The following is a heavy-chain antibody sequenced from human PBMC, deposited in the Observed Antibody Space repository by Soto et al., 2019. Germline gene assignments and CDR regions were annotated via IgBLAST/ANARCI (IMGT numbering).Heavy chain of an antibody. V-gene: IGHV4-31*03. D-gene: IGHD6-25*01. Sequence: QVQLQESGPGLVTPSQTLSLTCTVSGGSISSGGFYWSWIRQHPGKGLEWIGHIYYSGSTYYNPSLKSRVTISVDTSKNHFSMNLSSLTAADTAVYYCARIIASAGTNWFDPWGQGTLFTVSS. CDR2: IYYSGST. CDR1: GGSISSGGFY. CDR3: ARIIASAGTNWFDP. J-gene: IGHJ5*02.